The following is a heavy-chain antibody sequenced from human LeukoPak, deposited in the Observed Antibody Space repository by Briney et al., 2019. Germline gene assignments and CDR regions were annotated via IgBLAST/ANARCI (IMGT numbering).Heavy chain of an antibody. V-gene: IGHV3-48*01. D-gene: IGHD3-3*01. CDR3: ARDMVAISGVVTYDY. J-gene: IGHJ4*02. CDR2: ISSGGSLI. Sequence: PGGSLRLSCAASGFTFSTYNMNWVRQAPGKVLEWVSSISSGGSLIYYADSVKGRFTISRDNAKNSLYLQMNSLRAEDTAVYYCARDMVAISGVVTYDYWGQGTLVTVSS. CDR1: GFTFSTYN.